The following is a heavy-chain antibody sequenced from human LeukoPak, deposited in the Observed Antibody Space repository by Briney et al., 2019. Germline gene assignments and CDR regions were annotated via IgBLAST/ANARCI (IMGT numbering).Heavy chain of an antibody. CDR2: IDSDGSTT. Sequence: SGGSLRLSCAASGFTFSSYWMHWVRQVPGKGLVWVARIDSDGSTTTYADSVKGRFTNSRDNAKNTLYLQMNSLRAEDTAVYYCASTLLWFGEQSHYYYYMDVWGKGTTVTVSS. CDR3: ASTLLWFGEQSHYYYYMDV. V-gene: IGHV3-74*01. D-gene: IGHD3-10*01. CDR1: GFTFSSYW. J-gene: IGHJ6*03.